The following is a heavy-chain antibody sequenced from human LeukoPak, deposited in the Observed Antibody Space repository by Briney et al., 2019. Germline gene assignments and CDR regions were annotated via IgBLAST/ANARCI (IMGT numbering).Heavy chain of an antibody. CDR1: GYTLTELS. CDR2: FDPEDGET. V-gene: IGHV1-24*01. D-gene: IGHD2-8*02. CDR3: ATLTAWWDAFDI. J-gene: IGHJ3*02. Sequence: GASVKVYCKVSGYTLTELSMHWVRQAPGKGLEWMGGFDPEDGETIYAQKFQGRVTMTEDTSTDTAYMELSSLRSEDTAVYYCATLTAWWDAFDIWGQGTMVTVSS.